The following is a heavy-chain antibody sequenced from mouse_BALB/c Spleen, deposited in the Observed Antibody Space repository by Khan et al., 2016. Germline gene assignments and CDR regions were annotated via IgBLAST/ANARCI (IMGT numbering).Heavy chain of an antibody. V-gene: IGHV1-7*01. Sequence: QVQLQQSGAELAKPGASVKMSCKASGYTFTSYWMHWVKQRPGPGLEWIGYINPSTCYTEYNPKFKDKATLTADKSSSTAYMQLSSLTSEDSAVYYCADSSGSYWGQGTLVTVSA. CDR1: GYTFTSYW. J-gene: IGHJ3*01. CDR2: INPSTCYT. CDR3: ADSSGSY. D-gene: IGHD3-2*01.